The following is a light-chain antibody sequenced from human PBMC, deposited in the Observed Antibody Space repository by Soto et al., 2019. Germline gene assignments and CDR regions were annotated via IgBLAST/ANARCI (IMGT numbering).Light chain of an antibody. CDR2: TYD. Sequence: QSVLTQPPSVSGTPXXXXTISCSGSSSNIGTYTLNWYQHLPGTAPKLLFSTYDQRPSGVADRFSGSKSGTSASLAISGLQSEDEADYYCAAWDDRVNGVVFGGGTKLTVL. V-gene: IGLV1-44*01. J-gene: IGLJ2*01. CDR1: SSNIGTYT. CDR3: AAWDDRVNGVV.